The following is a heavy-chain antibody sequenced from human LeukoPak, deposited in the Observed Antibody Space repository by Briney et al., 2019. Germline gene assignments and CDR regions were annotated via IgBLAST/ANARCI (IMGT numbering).Heavy chain of an antibody. D-gene: IGHD3-16*01. CDR3: TRERRGSYYDFES. V-gene: IGHV3-11*05. CDR1: GFRVSDYF. J-gene: IGHJ4*02. CDR2: VMSGRGST. Sequence: PGGSLRLSCAASGFRVSDYFIIWIRQSPGKGPEWISYVMSGRGSTNYADSVKGRFTISRDNAKNSVALQLDGLRADDTAVYFCTRERRGSYYDFESWGQGTLVTVSS.